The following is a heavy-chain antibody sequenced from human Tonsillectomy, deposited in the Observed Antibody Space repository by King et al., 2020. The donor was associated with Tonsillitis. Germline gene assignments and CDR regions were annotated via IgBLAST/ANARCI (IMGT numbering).Heavy chain of an antibody. CDR3: GRGENILTTYKGYYFDY. D-gene: IGHD3-9*01. Sequence: QLVQSGPEVKKPGSSVKVSCKATGGTFSGYTITWVRQAPGQGLEWMGGLIPIFGTTKYAQKFEGRLTITADDSTSTAYMELYSLRSEDTAVYYCGRGENILTTYKGYYFDYWGQGTLVTVSS. J-gene: IGHJ4*02. CDR1: GGTFSGYT. V-gene: IGHV1-69*01. CDR2: LIPIFGTT.